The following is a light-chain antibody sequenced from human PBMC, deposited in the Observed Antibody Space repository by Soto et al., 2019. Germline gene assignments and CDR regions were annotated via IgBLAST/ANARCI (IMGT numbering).Light chain of an antibody. J-gene: IGKJ5*01. Sequence: DIQLPQSPSTLSAAVGDSVTITCRASQNIRNLLVWYQQKPGKAPKPLIYDASTLKTGVPSRFSGSGSGSEFNFTITGLQPDDFATYFCQQYNTYATFGQGTRLGIK. CDR2: DAS. CDR1: QNIRNL. CDR3: QQYNTYAT. V-gene: IGKV1-5*01.